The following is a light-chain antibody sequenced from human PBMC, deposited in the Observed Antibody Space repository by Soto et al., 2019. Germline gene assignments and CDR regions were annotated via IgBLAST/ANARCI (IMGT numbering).Light chain of an antibody. Sequence: SVLTPPPSVSSAPGQKGTISLPGSSATIGRTSVSWYQQLPETAPRLLIYENNKRPSGIPDRFSGSKSGTSATLVITGLQTGDEADYFCGTWDSNLSADIFGTGTKVTVL. CDR1: SATIGRTS. J-gene: IGLJ1*01. V-gene: IGLV1-51*02. CDR3: GTWDSNLSADI. CDR2: ENN.